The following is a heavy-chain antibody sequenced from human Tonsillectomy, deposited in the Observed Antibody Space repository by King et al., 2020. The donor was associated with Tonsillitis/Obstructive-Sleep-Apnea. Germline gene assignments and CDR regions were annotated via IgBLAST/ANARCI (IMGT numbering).Heavy chain of an antibody. CDR3: ARGTLGDYDFWTLKYYFYMDV. CDR2: ISYDGSNK. D-gene: IGHD3-3*01. V-gene: IGHV3-30*04. J-gene: IGHJ6*03. CDR1: GFIFSSYA. Sequence: VQLVESGGGVVQPGRSLRLSCAASGFIFSSYAMHWVRQAPGKGLEWVAVISYDGSNKYYADSVKGRFTISRDNSKNALYLQMNSLRAEDTAVYYCARGTLGDYDFWTLKYYFYMDVWGKGTTVTVSS.